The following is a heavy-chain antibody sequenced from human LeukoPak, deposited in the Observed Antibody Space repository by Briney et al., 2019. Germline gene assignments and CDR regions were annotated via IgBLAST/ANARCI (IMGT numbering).Heavy chain of an antibody. J-gene: IGHJ4*02. CDR1: GFTFSSYG. V-gene: IGHV3-30*18. CDR3: AKEFYDYVWGSYRWHFDY. CDR2: ISYDGSNK. D-gene: IGHD3-16*02. Sequence: GSLRLSCAVSGFTFSSYGMHWVRQAPGKRLEWVAVISYDGSNKYYADSVKGRFTISRDNSKNTLDLQMNSLRAEDTAVYYCAKEFYDYVWGSYRWHFDYWGQGTLVTVSS.